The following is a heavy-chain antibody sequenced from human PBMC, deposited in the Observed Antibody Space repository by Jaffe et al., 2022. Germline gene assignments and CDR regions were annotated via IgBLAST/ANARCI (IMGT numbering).Heavy chain of an antibody. D-gene: IGHD2-15*01. Sequence: EVQLVQSGAEVKKPGESLKISCKGSGYSFTSYWIGWVRQMPGKGLEWMGIIYPGDSDTRYSPSFQGQVTISADKSISTAYLQWSSLKASDTAMYYCARSGRYCSGGSCYLYYFDYWGQGTLVTVSS. CDR3: ARSGRYCSGGSCYLYYFDY. CDR1: GYSFTSYW. CDR2: IYPGDSDT. V-gene: IGHV5-51*03. J-gene: IGHJ4*02.